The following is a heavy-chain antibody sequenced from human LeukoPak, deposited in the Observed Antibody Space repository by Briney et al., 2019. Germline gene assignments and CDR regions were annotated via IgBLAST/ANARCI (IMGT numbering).Heavy chain of an antibody. CDR3: AKDDYYDTSGYRD. CDR2: ISYDVGKK. CDR1: GFTFSSYG. V-gene: IGHV3-30*18. D-gene: IGHD3-22*01. Sequence: GGSLRLSCAASGFTFSSYGMHWVRQAPGKGLEWVAVISYDVGKKYYADSVKGRFTISRDNFKNTLYLQMNSLRAEDTAVYYCAKDDYYDTSGYRDWGQGTLVTVSS. J-gene: IGHJ4*02.